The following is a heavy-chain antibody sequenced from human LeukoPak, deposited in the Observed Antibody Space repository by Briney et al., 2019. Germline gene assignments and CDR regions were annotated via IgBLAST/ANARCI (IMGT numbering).Heavy chain of an antibody. V-gene: IGHV1-18*01. D-gene: IGHD6-13*01. CDR1: GYNFTSYG. Sequence: ASVKVSCKASGYNFTSYGISWVRQAPGQGLEWMGWISGNSGNTNYAQKLQVRVTMTTDTSTSTAYMELRSLGSDDTAVYYCARDGVYSTNRFDFWGQGTLVSVSS. CDR3: ARDGVYSTNRFDF. J-gene: IGHJ5*01. CDR2: ISGNSGNT.